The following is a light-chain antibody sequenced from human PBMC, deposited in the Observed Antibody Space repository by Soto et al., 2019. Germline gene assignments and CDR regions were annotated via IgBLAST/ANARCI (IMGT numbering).Light chain of an antibody. CDR2: EAN. J-gene: IGLJ1*01. CDR1: TSDVGKYNL. CDR3: CSYTSSSNYV. Sequence: QSALTQPASVSGSPGQSISISCTGTTSDVGKYNLVSWYQQHPGKAPKLIVYEANKRPSGVSNRFSGSKSGNTASLTISGLQAEDEADYHCCSYTSSSNYVFGTGTKLTVL. V-gene: IGLV2-14*02.